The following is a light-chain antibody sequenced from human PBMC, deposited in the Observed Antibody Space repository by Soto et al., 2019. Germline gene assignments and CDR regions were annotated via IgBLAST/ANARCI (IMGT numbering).Light chain of an antibody. CDR3: QQYDSNPLT. Sequence: DIQMTQSPSSLSASVGDRVTITCRASQGISSWLAWYQQKPGKAPKSLIYGASSLQGGVPSRFGGHGFGSEFPLTLSSLQPDDFATYYCQQYDSNPLTFGGGTKVEIK. CDR1: QGISSW. CDR2: GAS. J-gene: IGKJ4*01. V-gene: IGKV1D-16*01.